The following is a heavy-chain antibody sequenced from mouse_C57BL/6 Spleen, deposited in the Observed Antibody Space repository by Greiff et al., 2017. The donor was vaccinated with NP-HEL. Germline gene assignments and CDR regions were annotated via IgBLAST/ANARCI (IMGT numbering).Heavy chain of an antibody. Sequence: EVMLVESGGGLVKPGGSLKLSCAASGFTFSSYTMSWVRQTPEKRLEWVATISGGGGNTYYPDSVKGRFTISRANAKNTLYLQMSSLRSEDTALYYCARLDSSGYVWFAYWGQGTLVTVSA. D-gene: IGHD3-2*02. CDR2: ISGGGGNT. CDR3: ARLDSSGYVWFAY. CDR1: GFTFSSYT. V-gene: IGHV5-9*01. J-gene: IGHJ3*01.